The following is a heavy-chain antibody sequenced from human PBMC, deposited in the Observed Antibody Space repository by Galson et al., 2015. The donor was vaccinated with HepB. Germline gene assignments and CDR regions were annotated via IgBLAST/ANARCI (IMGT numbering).Heavy chain of an antibody. CDR3: ARGWFGYRPRVGAFDI. D-gene: IGHD3-16*02. V-gene: IGHV3-33*01. Sequence: SLRLSCAASGFTFSSYGMHWVRQAPGKGLEWVAVIWYDGSNKYYADSVKGRFTISRDNSKNTLYLQMNSLRAEDTAVYYCARGWFGYRPRVGAFDIWGQGTMVTVSS. CDR1: GFTFSSYG. CDR2: IWYDGSNK. J-gene: IGHJ3*02.